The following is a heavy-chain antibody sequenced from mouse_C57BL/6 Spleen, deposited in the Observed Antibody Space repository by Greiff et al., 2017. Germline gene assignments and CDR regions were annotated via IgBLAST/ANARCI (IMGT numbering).Heavy chain of an antibody. J-gene: IGHJ4*01. CDR2: IYPGDGDT. CDR3: ARGIYYGSSYEVAMDY. Sequence: VQLQQSGPELVKHGASVKISCKASGYAFSSSWMNWVKQRPGKGLEWIGRIYPGDGDTNYNGKFKGKATLTADKSSSTAYMQLSSLTSEDSAVYFCARGIYYGSSYEVAMDYWGQGTSVTVSS. CDR1: GYAFSSSW. V-gene: IGHV1-82*01. D-gene: IGHD1-1*01.